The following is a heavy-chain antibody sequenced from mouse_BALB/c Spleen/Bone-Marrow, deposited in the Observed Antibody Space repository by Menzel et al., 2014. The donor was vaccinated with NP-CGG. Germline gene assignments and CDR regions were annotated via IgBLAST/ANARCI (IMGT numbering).Heavy chain of an antibody. D-gene: IGHD2-3*01. CDR2: ISNGGGST. J-gene: IGHJ4*01. Sequence: EVKLQESGGGLVQPGGSLKLSCAPSGFTFSDYYMYWVRQTPEKRLEWVAYISNGGGSTYYPDTVKGRFTISRDNAKNTLYLQMSRLKSEDTAMYYCARRGWYYAMDYWGQGTSVTVSS. CDR1: GFTFSDYY. V-gene: IGHV5-12*01. CDR3: ARRGWYYAMDY.